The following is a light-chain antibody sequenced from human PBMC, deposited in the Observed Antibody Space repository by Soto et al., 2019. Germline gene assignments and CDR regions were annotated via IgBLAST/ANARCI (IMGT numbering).Light chain of an antibody. CDR3: QQTNSFPIT. J-gene: IGKJ5*01. Sequence: IQMTQSPSTLSASVGDRATITCRASQSISSWLAWYQQKPGKAPKLLIYDASTLQSGVPSRFSGSGSGTEFTLTISSLQPDDFATYYCQQTNSFPITFGQGTRLEIK. CDR1: QSISSW. CDR2: DAS. V-gene: IGKV1-5*01.